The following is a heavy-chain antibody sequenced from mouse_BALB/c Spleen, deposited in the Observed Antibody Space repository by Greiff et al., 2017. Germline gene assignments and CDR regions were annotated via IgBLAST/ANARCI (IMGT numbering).Heavy chain of an antibody. J-gene: IGHJ2*01. CDR3: ARSTTATGDYFDY. D-gene: IGHD1-2*01. CDR1: GYSITSDYA. Sequence: EVKVEESGPGLVKPSQSLSLTCTVTGYSITSDYAWNWIRQFPGNKLEWMGYISYSGSTSYNPSLKSRISITRDTSKNQFFLQLNSVTTEDTATYYCARSTTATGDYFDYWGQGTTLTVSS. CDR2: ISYSGST. V-gene: IGHV3-2*02.